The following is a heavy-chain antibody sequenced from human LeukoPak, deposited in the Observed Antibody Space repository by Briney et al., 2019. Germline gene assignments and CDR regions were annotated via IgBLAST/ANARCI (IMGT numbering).Heavy chain of an antibody. CDR2: TYTGGNS. J-gene: IGHJ3*02. CDR1: GFTFSSYA. CDR3: ARGGRGSAAVVAPRSFDI. D-gene: IGHD3-22*01. Sequence: GGSLRLSCAASGFTFSSYAMSWVRQAPGKGLEWVSVTYTGGNSYYADSVKGRFIISRDISKNTLYLQMNSLRAEDSALYYCARGGRGSAAVVAPRSFDIWGQGTMVTVSS. V-gene: IGHV3-53*01.